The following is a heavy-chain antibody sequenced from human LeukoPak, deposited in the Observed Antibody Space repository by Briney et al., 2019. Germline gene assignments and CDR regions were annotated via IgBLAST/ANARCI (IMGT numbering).Heavy chain of an antibody. J-gene: IGHJ4*02. CDR1: GYTFTSYD. D-gene: IGHD3-22*01. CDR3: ARPPGSGYSFDY. Sequence: ASVKVSCKASGYTFTSYDINWVRQATGQGLEWMGWMNPNSGNTGYAQKFQGRVTMTRNTSISAAYMELSSLRSEDTAAYYCARPPGSGYSFDYWGQGTLVTVSS. CDR2: MNPNSGNT. V-gene: IGHV1-8*01.